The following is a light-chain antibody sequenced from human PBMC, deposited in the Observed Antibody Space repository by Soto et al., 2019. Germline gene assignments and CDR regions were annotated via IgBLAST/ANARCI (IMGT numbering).Light chain of an antibody. CDR2: AAS. CDR1: QAISSY. J-gene: IGKJ3*01. CDR3: QQLNSYPT. V-gene: IGKV1-9*01. Sequence: DIQLTQSPSLLSASVGDRVTITCRASQAISSYLAWYQQKPGKAPKLLIYAASTLQSGVPSRFSGSGSGTKFTLTIIILHPEDFTTYYYQQLNSYPTFGPGTKVEIK.